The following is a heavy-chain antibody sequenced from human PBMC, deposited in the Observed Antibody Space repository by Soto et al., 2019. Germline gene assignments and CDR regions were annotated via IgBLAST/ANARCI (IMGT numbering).Heavy chain of an antibody. Sequence: QVQLQESDAGLVKASQTLSLTCTVSGGSVSSGAYYWTWIRQRPGKSMEWIGYIYYSGSTYYSPSHKSRLSISLDTSKNPFSLRLSSVTAADTAMYYCARARLRAVYAFDIWGQGTMVTVSS. CDR3: ARARLRAVYAFDI. CDR1: GGSVSSGAYY. V-gene: IGHV4-31*03. CDR2: IYYSGST. J-gene: IGHJ3*02. D-gene: IGHD5-12*01.